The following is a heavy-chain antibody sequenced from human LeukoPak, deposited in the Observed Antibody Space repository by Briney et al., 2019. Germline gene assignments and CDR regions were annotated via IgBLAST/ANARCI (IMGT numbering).Heavy chain of an antibody. CDR2: ISSSSTYI. CDR1: GFTFSSYS. Sequence: GGSLRLSCAASGFTFSSYSMNWVRQAPGKGLEWVSSISSSSTYIYYADSVKGRFTISRDNSKNTLYLQMNSLRAEDTAVYYCARGGWASAFDYWGQGTLVTVSS. J-gene: IGHJ4*02. V-gene: IGHV3-21*01. CDR3: ARGGWASAFDY. D-gene: IGHD6-19*01.